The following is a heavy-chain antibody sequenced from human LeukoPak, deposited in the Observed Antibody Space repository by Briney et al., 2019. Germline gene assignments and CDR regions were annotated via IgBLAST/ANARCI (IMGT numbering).Heavy chain of an antibody. D-gene: IGHD3-10*01. Sequence: GGSLRLSCAASGFTFSSYAMSWVRPAPGKGLEWVSAISGSGGSTYYADSVKGRFTISRDNSKNTLYLQMNSLRAEDTAVYYCAKDDNGYGSGSYWFDYWGQGTLVTVSS. J-gene: IGHJ4*02. CDR3: AKDDNGYGSGSYWFDY. V-gene: IGHV3-23*01. CDR1: GFTFSSYA. CDR2: ISGSGGST.